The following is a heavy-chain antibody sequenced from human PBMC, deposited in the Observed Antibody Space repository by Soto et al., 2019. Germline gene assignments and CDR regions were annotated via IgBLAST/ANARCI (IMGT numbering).Heavy chain of an antibody. CDR3: ARVWGYAFDY. CDR1: GGSIRSYY. V-gene: IGHV4-59*01. CDR2: IYYSGST. Sequence: SETLSLTCTVSGGSIRSYYWSWIRQPPGKGLEWIGYIYYSGSTNYNPSLKSRVTISVDTSKNQFSLKLSSVTAADTAVYYCARVWGYAFDYWGQGTLVTVSS. D-gene: IGHD3-16*01. J-gene: IGHJ4*02.